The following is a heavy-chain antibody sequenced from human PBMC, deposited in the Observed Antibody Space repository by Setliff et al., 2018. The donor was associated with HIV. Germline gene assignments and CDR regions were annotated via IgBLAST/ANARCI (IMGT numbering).Heavy chain of an antibody. CDR2: IIPMFGTS. V-gene: IGHV1-69*06. D-gene: IGHD3-3*01. J-gene: IGHJ4*02. CDR3: ARDSLPPPQQYYDFWSGLDY. CDR1: GGTFSGYA. Sequence: ASVKVSCKASGGTFSGYAISWVRQAPGQGLEWMGRIIPMFGTSNHAQKFQGRLTITADKSTNTAYMELRSLRSEDTAVYYCARDSLPPPQQYYDFWSGLDYWGQGTLVTVPQ.